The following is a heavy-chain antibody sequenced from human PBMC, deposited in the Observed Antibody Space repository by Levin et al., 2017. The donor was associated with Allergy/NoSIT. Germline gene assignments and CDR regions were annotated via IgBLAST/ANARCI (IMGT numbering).Heavy chain of an antibody. V-gene: IGHV1-46*01. CDR1: GYTFTSYY. D-gene: IGHD6-19*01. CDR3: ARNAVAGNGGKNWFDP. Sequence: SGESLKISCKASGYTFTSYYMHWVRQAPGQGLEWMGIINPSGGSTSYAQKFQGRVTMTRDTSTSTVYMELSSLRSEDTAVYYCARNAVAGNGGKNWFDPWGQGTLVTVSS. CDR2: INPSGGST. J-gene: IGHJ5*02.